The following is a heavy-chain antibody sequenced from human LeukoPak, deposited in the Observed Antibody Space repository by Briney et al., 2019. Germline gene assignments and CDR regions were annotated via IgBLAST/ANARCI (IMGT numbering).Heavy chain of an antibody. Sequence: ASVKVSCKASGYTFTSYYMHWVRQAPGQGLEWMGIINPSGGSTSYAQKFQGRVTMTRDTSTSTVYMELSSLRSEDTAVYYCASSYRDYYDSSGPAQPNWFDPWGQGTLVTVSS. CDR3: ASSYRDYYDSSGPAQPNWFDP. V-gene: IGHV1-46*01. D-gene: IGHD3-22*01. J-gene: IGHJ5*02. CDR1: GYTFTSYY. CDR2: INPSGGST.